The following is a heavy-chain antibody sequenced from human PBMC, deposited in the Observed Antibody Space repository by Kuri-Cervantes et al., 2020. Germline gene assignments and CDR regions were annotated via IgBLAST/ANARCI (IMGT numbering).Heavy chain of an antibody. J-gene: IGHJ1*01. CDR1: GFTFSSYA. CDR3: AKAPKKSIAAAEQLGYFQH. V-gene: IGHV3-23*01. Sequence: GGSLRLSCAASGFTFSSYAMSWVRQAPGKGLEWVSAISGSGGSTYYADSVKGRFTISRDNSKNTLYLQMNSLRAEDTAVYYCAKAPKKSIAAAEQLGYFQHWGQGTLVTVSS. CDR2: ISGSGGST. D-gene: IGHD6-13*01.